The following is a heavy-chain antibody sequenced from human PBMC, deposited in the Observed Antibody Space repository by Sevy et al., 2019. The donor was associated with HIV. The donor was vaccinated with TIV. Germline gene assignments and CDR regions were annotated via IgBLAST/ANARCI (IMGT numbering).Heavy chain of an antibody. CDR2: TYYRSKWYT. J-gene: IGHJ4*02. V-gene: IGHV6-1*01. D-gene: IGHD2-15*01. CDR1: GDSVSSNRAA. Sequence: SQTLSLTCVISGDSVSSNRAAWNWIRQSPSRGLEWLGRTYYRSKWYTDYAVSVKSRITINPDTSKNQASLQLNSVTPADTAVYYCTRGAHSLDYWGQGTLVTVSS. CDR3: TRGAHSLDY.